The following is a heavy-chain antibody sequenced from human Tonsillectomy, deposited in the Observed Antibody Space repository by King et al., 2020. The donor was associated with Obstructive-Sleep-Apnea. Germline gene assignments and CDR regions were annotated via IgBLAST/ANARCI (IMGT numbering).Heavy chain of an antibody. D-gene: IGHD5-24*01. CDR3: ARYDGYNVYYFDY. J-gene: IGHJ4*02. CDR1: GYSISSGYY. Sequence: VQLQESGPGLVKPSETLSLTCTVSGYSISSGYYWGWIRQPPGKGLEWIGSIYHSGSTYYNPSLKSRVTISVDTSKNQFSLRLSSVTAADTAFYYCARYDGYNVYYFDYWGQGTLVTVSS. CDR2: IYHSGST. V-gene: IGHV4-38-2*02.